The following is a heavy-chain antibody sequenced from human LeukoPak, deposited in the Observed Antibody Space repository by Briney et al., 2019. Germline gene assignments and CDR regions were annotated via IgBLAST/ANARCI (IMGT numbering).Heavy chain of an antibody. CDR3: ARLDSSGPFDY. D-gene: IGHD3-22*01. CDR2: ISSSSSYI. J-gene: IGHJ4*02. Sequence: GGSLRLSCAASGFTFSSYSMNWVRQAPGKGLEWVSSISSSSSYIHYADSVKGRFTISRDNAKNSLYLQMNSLRAEDTAVYYCARLDSSGPFDYWGQGTLVTVSS. V-gene: IGHV3-21*01. CDR1: GFTFSSYS.